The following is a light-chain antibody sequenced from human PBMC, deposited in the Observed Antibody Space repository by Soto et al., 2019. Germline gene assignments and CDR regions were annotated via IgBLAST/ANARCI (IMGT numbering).Light chain of an antibody. J-gene: IGKJ1*01. V-gene: IGKV3-15*01. CDR2: GAS. Sequence: EIVMTQSPATLSVSPGERATLSCRASQSVSSNLAWYQQKRGQAPRVLIYGASSRATGIPVRFSGSRSGTEFTLTISSLQSEDFAVYYCQQYNNWPRTFGQGTKVEIK. CDR3: QQYNNWPRT. CDR1: QSVSSN.